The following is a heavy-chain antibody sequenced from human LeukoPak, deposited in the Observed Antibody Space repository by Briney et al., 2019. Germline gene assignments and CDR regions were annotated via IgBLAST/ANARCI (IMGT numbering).Heavy chain of an antibody. V-gene: IGHV3-21*01. CDR1: GFTSSIDS. CDR3: AEFQTVGVKSFEH. J-gene: IGHJ5*02. D-gene: IGHD1-1*01. CDR2: ISPDSSII. Sequence: GGTLTLSCLGSGFTSSIDSMNGVRQATGKGLEWVSCISPDSSIITQADTLKDRFTISRDNAKNSAYMQLGSLRVEDTAVYYCAEFQTVGVKSFEHWGEGTLVAASS.